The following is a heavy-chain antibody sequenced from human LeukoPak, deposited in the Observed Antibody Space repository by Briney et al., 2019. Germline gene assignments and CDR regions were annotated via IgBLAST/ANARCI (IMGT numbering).Heavy chain of an antibody. D-gene: IGHD6-13*01. CDR3: ARDAPQVAAAGVLAS. CDR1: GFTVSDNY. V-gene: IGHV3-53*01. CDR2: MYSGGDT. Sequence: GGSLRLSCAASGFTVSDNYMSWVRQAPGKGLEWVSVMYSGGDTYYANSVKGRFTFSRDISKNTLYLQMNGLRTEDTAMYYCARDAPQVAAAGVLASWGQGTLVTVSS. J-gene: IGHJ5*02.